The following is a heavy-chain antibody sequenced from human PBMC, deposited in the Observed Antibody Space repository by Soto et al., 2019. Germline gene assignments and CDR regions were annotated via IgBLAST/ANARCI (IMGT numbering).Heavy chain of an antibody. CDR1: GFTFGTTD. CDR2: IDGSGGIT. D-gene: IGHD3-10*01. J-gene: IGHJ5*02. CDR3: VKNSGWFNT. Sequence: GGSLRLSCAASGFTFGTTDVSWVRQAPGEGLEWVSTIDGSGGITYYADSVKGRFTISRDNSRNTVYLQMNSLRGDDTALYYCVKNSGWFNTWGQGALVTVSS. V-gene: IGHV3-23*01.